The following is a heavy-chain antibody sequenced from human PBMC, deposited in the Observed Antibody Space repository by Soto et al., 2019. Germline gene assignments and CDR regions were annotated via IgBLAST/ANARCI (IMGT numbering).Heavy chain of an antibody. J-gene: IGHJ6*02. Sequence: QVQLVESGGGVVQPGRSLRLSCAASGFTFSSYGMHWVRQAPGKGLEWVAVISYDGSNKYYADSVKGRFTISRDNSKNTLYLQMNSLRAEDTAVYYCAIQAFSGNGDYYYYYGMDVWGQGTTVTVSS. CDR1: GFTFSSYG. CDR3: AIQAFSGNGDYYYYYGMDV. CDR2: ISYDGSNK. V-gene: IGHV3-30*03. D-gene: IGHD4-17*01.